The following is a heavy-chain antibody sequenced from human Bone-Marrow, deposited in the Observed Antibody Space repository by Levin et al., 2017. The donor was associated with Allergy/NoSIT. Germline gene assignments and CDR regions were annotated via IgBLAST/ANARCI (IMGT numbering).Heavy chain of an antibody. CDR3: ARDIGLRLGELSLILDY. D-gene: IGHD3-16*02. Sequence: PSETLSLTCAVSGVSISSGGYYWSWIRQHPGKGLEWIGYIYYSGSTYYNPSLKSRVTISVDTSKNQFSLKLSSVTAADTAVYYCARDIGLRLGELSLILDYWGQGTLVTVSS. J-gene: IGHJ4*02. CDR1: GVSISSGGYY. V-gene: IGHV4-31*11. CDR2: IYYSGST.